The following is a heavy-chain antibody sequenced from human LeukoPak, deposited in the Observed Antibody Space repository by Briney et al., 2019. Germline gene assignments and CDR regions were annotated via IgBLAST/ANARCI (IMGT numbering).Heavy chain of an antibody. J-gene: IGHJ4*02. V-gene: IGHV3-74*01. Sequence: GGSLRLSCAVSGFTLNSNWIHWVRQAPGQGLVWVSRINEDGRGTSYADSVKGRFTISKDDAKNTVYLQMNSLRAEDTAVYYCATVFEHWGQGTLVTVSS. CDR3: ATVFEH. CDR1: GFTLNSNW. CDR2: INEDGRGT.